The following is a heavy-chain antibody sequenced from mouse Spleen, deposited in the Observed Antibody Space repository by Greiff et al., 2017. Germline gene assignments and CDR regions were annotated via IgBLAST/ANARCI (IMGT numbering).Heavy chain of an antibody. Sequence: EVMLVESGGGLVQPGGSRKLSCAASGFTFSSFGMHWVRQAPEKGLEWVAYISSGSSTIYYADTVKGRFTISRDNPKNTLFLQMTSLRSEDTAMYYCARDLLPGYFDYWGQGTTLTVSS. D-gene: IGHD2-10*01. CDR2: ISSGSSTI. V-gene: IGHV5-17*02. J-gene: IGHJ2*01. CDR3: ARDLLPGYFDY. CDR1: GFTFSSFG.